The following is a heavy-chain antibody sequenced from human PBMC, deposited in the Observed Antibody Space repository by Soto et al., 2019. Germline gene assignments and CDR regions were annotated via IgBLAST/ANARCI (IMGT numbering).Heavy chain of an antibody. CDR2: INPKSRGT. CDR3: ARVTLKAGNWFDP. V-gene: IGHV1-2*02. Sequence: ASVKVSCKASGYTFTDYFIHWVRLAPGQGFEWMGWINPKSRGTTYAQKFQGRVTMTRDTSNSTAYMELRGLRSDDTAIYYCARVTLKAGNWFDPWGQGTLVTAPQ. J-gene: IGHJ5*02. CDR1: GYTFTDYF.